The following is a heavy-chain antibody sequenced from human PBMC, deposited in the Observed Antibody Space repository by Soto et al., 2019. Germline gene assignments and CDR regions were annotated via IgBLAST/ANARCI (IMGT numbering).Heavy chain of an antibody. V-gene: IGHV2-70*04. D-gene: IGHD1-1*01. CDR2: IDWDDDK. Sequence: SGPTLVNPTQTLTLTCTFSGFSLSTSGMRVSWIRQPPGKALEWLARIDWDDDKYYNTSLKTRLTISKDTSENQVVLTMTNMEPVDTATYYCARTPLGGNYVDYGGQETLVTVSS. CDR1: GFSLSTSGMR. CDR3: ARTPLGGNYVDY. J-gene: IGHJ4*02.